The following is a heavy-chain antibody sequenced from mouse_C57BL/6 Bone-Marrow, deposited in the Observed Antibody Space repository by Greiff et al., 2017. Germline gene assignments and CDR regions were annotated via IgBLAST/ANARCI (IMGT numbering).Heavy chain of an antibody. J-gene: IGHJ1*03. CDR3: ARKLRYWYFDV. Sequence: EVQVVESGGDLVKPGGSLKLSCAASGFTFSSYGMSWVRQTPDKRLEWVATISSGGSYTYYPDSVKGRFTISRDNAKNTLYLQMSSLKSEDTAMYYCARKLRYWYFDVWGTGTTVTVSS. D-gene: IGHD1-1*01. CDR2: ISSGGSYT. V-gene: IGHV5-6*01. CDR1: GFTFSSYG.